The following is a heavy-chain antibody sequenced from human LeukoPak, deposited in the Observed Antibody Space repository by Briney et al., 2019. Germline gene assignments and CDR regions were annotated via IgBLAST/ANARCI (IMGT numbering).Heavy chain of an antibody. J-gene: IGHJ5*02. D-gene: IGHD4-23*01. Sequence: GGSLRLSCAASGFTVSSNYMSWVRQAPGKGLEWVSVIYSGGSTNYNPSLKSRVTMSVDTSKNQFSLKLSSVTAVDTAVYYCARVGGYGGNSGWFDPWGQGTLVTVSS. V-gene: IGHV3-53*01. CDR3: ARVGGYGGNSGWFDP. CDR1: GFTVSSNY. CDR2: IYSGGST.